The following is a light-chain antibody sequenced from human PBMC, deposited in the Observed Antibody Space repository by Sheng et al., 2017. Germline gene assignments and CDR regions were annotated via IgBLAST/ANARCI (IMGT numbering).Light chain of an antibody. J-gene: IGKJ2*01. CDR3: QQSDNLPRT. Sequence: DIQMTQSPSSLSASVGDRVTITCQASQDISTYLNWFQQKPGKAPKLLIYDASDLEAGVPSRFSGGGSGTFFTLTISSLQPEDIATYYCQQSDNLPRTFGQGTKLELK. CDR1: QDISTY. CDR2: DAS. V-gene: IGKV1-33*01.